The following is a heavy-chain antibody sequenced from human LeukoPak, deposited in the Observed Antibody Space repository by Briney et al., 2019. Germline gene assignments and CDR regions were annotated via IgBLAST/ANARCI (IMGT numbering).Heavy chain of an antibody. CDR3: AREVGATSKFDY. D-gene: IGHD1-26*01. J-gene: IGHJ4*02. V-gene: IGHV1-2*02. CDR2: INPNSGGT. CDR1: GYTFTGYY. Sequence: ASVKVSCKASGYTFTGYYMHWVRQAPGQGLEWMGWINPNSGGTNYAQKFQGRVTMTRDTSISTAYMELSRLRSDDTAVYYYAREVGATSKFDYWGQGTLVTVSS.